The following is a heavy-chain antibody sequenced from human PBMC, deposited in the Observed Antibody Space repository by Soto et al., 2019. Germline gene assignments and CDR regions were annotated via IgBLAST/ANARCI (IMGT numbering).Heavy chain of an antibody. Sequence: GASVKVSCKASGYTFTSYYMHWVRQAPGQGLEWMGIINPSGGSTSYAQKFQGRVTMTRDTSTSTVYMELRSLRSEDTAVYYCAIIYGYWSDKNWFDPWGQGTLVTVSS. CDR3: AIIYGYWSDKNWFDP. V-gene: IGHV1-46*01. CDR1: GYTFTSYY. D-gene: IGHD3-3*01. CDR2: INPSGGST. J-gene: IGHJ5*02.